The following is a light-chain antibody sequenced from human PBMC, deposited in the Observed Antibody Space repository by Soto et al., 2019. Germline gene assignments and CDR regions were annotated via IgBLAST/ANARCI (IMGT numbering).Light chain of an antibody. Sequence: QTVVTQPPSASGTPGQRVTISCSGSSSNLGSNTVNWYQQLPGRAPKLLIHTNDQRPSGVPDRFSASKSGTSASLAISGLRSEDEADFYCSAWDDSLDGVVFGGGTKVTVL. J-gene: IGLJ2*01. V-gene: IGLV1-44*01. CDR3: SAWDDSLDGVV. CDR1: SSNLGSNT. CDR2: TND.